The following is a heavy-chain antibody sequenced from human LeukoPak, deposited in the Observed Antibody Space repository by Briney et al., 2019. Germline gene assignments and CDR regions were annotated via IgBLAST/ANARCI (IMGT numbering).Heavy chain of an antibody. CDR3: ARDLGGEGFDY. CDR1: GYTFTSYG. J-gene: IGHJ4*02. CDR2: INPNSGGT. D-gene: IGHD3-16*01. Sequence: ASVKVSCKASGYTFTSYGISWVRQAPGQGLEWMGWINPNSGGTNYAQKFQGRVTMTRDTSISTAYMELSRLRSDDTAVYYCARDLGGEGFDYWGQGTLVTVSS. V-gene: IGHV1-2*02.